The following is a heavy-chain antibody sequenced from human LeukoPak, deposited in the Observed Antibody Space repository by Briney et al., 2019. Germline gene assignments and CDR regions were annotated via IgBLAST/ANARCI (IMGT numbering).Heavy chain of an antibody. Sequence: GASVKVSCKASGYTFTGYYMHWVRQAPGQGLEWMGWINPNSGGTNYAQKFPGRVTMTRDTSISTAYMELSRLRSDDTAVYYCARDPTTVAVAADYYMDVWGKGTTVTVSS. V-gene: IGHV1-2*02. D-gene: IGHD6-19*01. J-gene: IGHJ6*03. CDR2: INPNSGGT. CDR1: GYTFTGYY. CDR3: ARDPTTVAVAADYYMDV.